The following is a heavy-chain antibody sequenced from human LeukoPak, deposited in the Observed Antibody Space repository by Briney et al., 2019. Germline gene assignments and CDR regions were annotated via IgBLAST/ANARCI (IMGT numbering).Heavy chain of an antibody. Sequence: GGSLRLSCAASGFTFSSYAMHWVRQAPGKGLEWVAVISYDGSNKYYADSVKGRFTISRDNAKNSLYLQMNSLRAEDTAVYYCARVPCGGDCPYYFDYWGQGTLVTVSS. CDR1: GFTFSSYA. CDR3: ARVPCGGDCPYYFDY. D-gene: IGHD2-21*02. CDR2: ISYDGSNK. V-gene: IGHV3-30*04. J-gene: IGHJ4*02.